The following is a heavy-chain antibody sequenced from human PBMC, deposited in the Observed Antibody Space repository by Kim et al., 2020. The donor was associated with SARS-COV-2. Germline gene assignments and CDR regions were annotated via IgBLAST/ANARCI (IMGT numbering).Heavy chain of an antibody. CDR2: INPSGGST. CDR3: ARGTIRDILTGSGLDP. CDR1: GYTFTSYY. D-gene: IGHD3-9*01. J-gene: IGHJ5*02. V-gene: IGHV1-46*01. Sequence: ASVKVSCKASGYTFTSYYMHWVRQAPGQGLEWMGIINPSGGSTSYAQKFQGRVTMTRDTSTSTVYMELSSLRSEDTAVYYCARGTIRDILTGSGLDPWGQGTLVTVSS.